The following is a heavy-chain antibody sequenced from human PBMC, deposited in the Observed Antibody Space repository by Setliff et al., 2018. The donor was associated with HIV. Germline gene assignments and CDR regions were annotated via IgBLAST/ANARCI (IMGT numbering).Heavy chain of an antibody. D-gene: IGHD5-12*01. CDR1: GGTFSGYG. V-gene: IGHV1-69*13. Sequence: SVKVSCKASGGTFSGYGISWVRQAPGQGLEWMGGIIPIFDTTNYTQKFQGRVTITADESTSTAYMELSSLRSEDTAVYYCAKGHLYRGYDLDYYCYYMAVWGKGTTVTVSS. CDR2: IIPIFDTT. J-gene: IGHJ6*03. CDR3: AKGHLYRGYDLDYYCYYMAV.